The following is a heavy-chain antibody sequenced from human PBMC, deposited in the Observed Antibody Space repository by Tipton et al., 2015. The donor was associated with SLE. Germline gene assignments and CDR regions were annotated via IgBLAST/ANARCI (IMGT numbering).Heavy chain of an antibody. CDR1: GGSISSYY. CDR2: IYYSGST. D-gene: IGHD6-19*01. J-gene: IGHJ4*02. V-gene: IGHV4-59*01. CDR3: ARPGAVAGTFDY. Sequence: TLSLTCTVSGGSISSYYWSWIRQPPGKGLEWIGYIYYSGSTNYNPSLKSRVTISVGTSKNQFSLKLSSVTAADTAVYYCARPGAVAGTFDYWGQGTLVTVSS.